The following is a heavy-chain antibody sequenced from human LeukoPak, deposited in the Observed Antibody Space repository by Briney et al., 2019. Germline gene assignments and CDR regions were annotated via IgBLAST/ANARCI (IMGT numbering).Heavy chain of an antibody. Sequence: GGSLRLSCAAAGLTVSTYGMSWVRLVPGKGLEWVSGISGSGDTTNYADSVKGRFTISRDNSKSTLFLQMNSLRVEDTAVYYCAKDRGYWGQGTLVTVSS. CDR1: GLTVSTYG. CDR2: ISGSGDTT. J-gene: IGHJ4*02. V-gene: IGHV3-23*01. CDR3: AKDRGY.